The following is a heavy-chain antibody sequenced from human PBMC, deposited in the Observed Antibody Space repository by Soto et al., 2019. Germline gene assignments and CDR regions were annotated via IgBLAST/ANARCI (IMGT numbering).Heavy chain of an antibody. Sequence: QVQLVQSGAEVKKPGASVKVSCKASGYTFTSHKIHWVRQATGQGLVWMGWMDPDSGKTAYVQKFQGRVTMTRNTSIGTAYMELNSVRSEDTAMYYCARRHDDYWGGFNWFDHWGQGTLVNVSS. D-gene: IGHD3-3*01. J-gene: IGHJ5*02. CDR1: GYTFTSHK. V-gene: IGHV1-8*01. CDR2: MDPDSGKT. CDR3: ARRHDDYWGGFNWFDH.